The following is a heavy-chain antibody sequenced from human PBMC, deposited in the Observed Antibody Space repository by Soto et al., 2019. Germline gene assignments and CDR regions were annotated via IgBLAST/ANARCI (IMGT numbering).Heavy chain of an antibody. CDR1: GGSISDSY. V-gene: IGHV4-59*01. CDR2: IYYTGTT. CDR3: ARGALNWLDP. J-gene: IGHJ5*02. Sequence: LSLTCTVSGGSISDSYWTWIRQPPGKGLEWIGYIYYTGTTSYNPSLKSRVTISIDTSKNQFSLKPKSVTAADTALYYCARGALNWLDPWGQGTLVTVSS.